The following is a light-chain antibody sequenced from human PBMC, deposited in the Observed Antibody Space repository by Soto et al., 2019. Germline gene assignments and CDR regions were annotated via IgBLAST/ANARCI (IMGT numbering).Light chain of an antibody. CDR3: PAWDDSLSGVV. J-gene: IGLJ2*01. CDR1: SSNIGINP. CDR2: GND. Sequence: QSVLTQPPAASGTPGQRVTISCSGSSSNIGINPVNWYHQLPGTAPRLLIYGNDQRPSGVPDRFSGSRSGTSASLAISGLQSEDEADYYCPAWDDSLSGVVFGGGTKLTVL. V-gene: IGLV1-44*01.